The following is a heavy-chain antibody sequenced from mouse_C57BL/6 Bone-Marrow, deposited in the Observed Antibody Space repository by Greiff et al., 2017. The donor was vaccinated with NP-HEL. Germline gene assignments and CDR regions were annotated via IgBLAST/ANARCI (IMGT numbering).Heavy chain of an antibody. Sequence: QVQLKESGPGLVQPSQSLSITCTVSGFSLTSYGVHWVRQSPGKGLEWLGVIWSGGSTDYNAAFISRLSISKDNSKSQVFFKMNSLQADDTAIYYCARNGSPLITTVVATNAMDDWGQGTSVTVST. J-gene: IGHJ4*01. D-gene: IGHD1-1*01. CDR3: ARNGSPLITTVVATNAMDD. V-gene: IGHV2-2*01. CDR2: IWSGGST. CDR1: GFSLTSYG.